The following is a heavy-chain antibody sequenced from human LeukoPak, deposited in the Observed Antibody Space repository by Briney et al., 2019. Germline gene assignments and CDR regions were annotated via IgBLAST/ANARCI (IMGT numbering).Heavy chain of an antibody. Sequence: PSETLSLTAMSPVAPSVSNTGTGTRSPPGKERGWIGYIYYSGSTNYNPSLKSRVTISVDTSKNQFSLKLSSVTAADTAVYYCARAMVRGYRFDYWGRGTLVTVSS. CDR2: IYYSGST. D-gene: IGHD3-10*01. J-gene: IGHJ4*02. V-gene: IGHV4-59*08. CDR1: VAPSVSNT. CDR3: ARAMVRGYRFDY.